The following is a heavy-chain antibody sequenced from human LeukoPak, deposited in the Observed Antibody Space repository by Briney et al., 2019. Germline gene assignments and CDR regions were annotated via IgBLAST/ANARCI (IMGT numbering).Heavy chain of an antibody. Sequence: SETLSLTCAVYGGSFSGYYWSWIRQPPGKGLEWIGEINHSGSTNYNPSLKSRVTISVDTSKNQFSLKLSSVTAADTAVYYCARVNFPYGGNTQGRRGYYYFDYWGQGTLVTVSS. CDR3: ARVNFPYGGNTQGRRGYYYFDY. CDR1: GGSFSGYY. J-gene: IGHJ4*02. D-gene: IGHD4-23*01. CDR2: INHSGST. V-gene: IGHV4-34*01.